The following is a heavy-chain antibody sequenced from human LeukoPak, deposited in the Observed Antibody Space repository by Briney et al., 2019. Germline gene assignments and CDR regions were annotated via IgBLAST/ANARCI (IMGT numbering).Heavy chain of an antibody. CDR1: GFTFSSYS. Sequence: PGGTLRLSCAASGFTFSSYSMNWVRQAPGKGLEWVAVISYDGSNKYYADSVKGRFTISRDNSKNTLYLQMNSLRAEDTAVYYCAVYYGSGSYSHPYYYMDVWGKGTTVTISS. J-gene: IGHJ6*03. CDR3: AVYYGSGSYSHPYYYMDV. D-gene: IGHD3-10*01. CDR2: ISYDGSNK. V-gene: IGHV3-30*03.